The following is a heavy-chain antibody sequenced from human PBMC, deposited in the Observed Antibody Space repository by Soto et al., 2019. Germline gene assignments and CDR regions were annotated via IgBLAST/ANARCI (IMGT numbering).Heavy chain of an antibody. Sequence: ASVKVSCKVSGYTLTELSMHWVRQAPGKGLEWMGGFDPEDGETIYAQKFQGRVTMTEDTSTDTAYMELSSLRSEDTAVYYCATGGSGFRSSWYDAFDIWRQGTMVTVSS. CDR1: GYTLTELS. J-gene: IGHJ3*02. D-gene: IGHD6-13*01. V-gene: IGHV1-24*01. CDR3: ATGGSGFRSSWYDAFDI. CDR2: FDPEDGET.